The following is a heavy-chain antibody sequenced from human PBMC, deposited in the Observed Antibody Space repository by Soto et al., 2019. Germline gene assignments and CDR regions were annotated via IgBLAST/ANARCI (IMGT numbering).Heavy chain of an antibody. CDR1: GGSISTLGYY. Sequence: PSETLSLTCTVSGGSISTLGYYWNWIRQHPGKGLEWIGYFYYSGSTYYNPSLKSRVTISVNTSKNQFSLKLSSVTAADTAVYYCARSVFPWGQGTLVTVSS. J-gene: IGHJ5*02. V-gene: IGHV4-31*03. CDR2: FYYSGST. CDR3: ARSVFP.